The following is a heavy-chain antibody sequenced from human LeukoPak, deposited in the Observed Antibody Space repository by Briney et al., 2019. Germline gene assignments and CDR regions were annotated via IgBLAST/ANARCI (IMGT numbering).Heavy chain of an antibody. V-gene: IGHV1-2*02. CDR1: GYTFTAYY. D-gene: IGHD2-15*01. CDR3: ARVRHCSGGSCPKGVDY. Sequence: ASMKVSCKASGYTFTAYYIHWVRQAPGQGLEWMGWIDPNSGGTNYAQTFQGRVTMTRDTSISTAYLQWSSLKASDTAMYYCARVRHCSGGSCPKGVDYWGQGTLVTVSS. J-gene: IGHJ4*02. CDR2: IDPNSGGT.